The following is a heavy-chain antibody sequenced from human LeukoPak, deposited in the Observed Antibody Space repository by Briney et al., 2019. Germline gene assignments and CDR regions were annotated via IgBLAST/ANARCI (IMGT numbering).Heavy chain of an antibody. CDR2: ISAYNGNT. J-gene: IGHJ3*02. D-gene: IGHD6-6*01. CDR3: ASLIEYSSSRVRTDDAFDI. CDR1: GYTFTSYG. Sequence: GASVKVSCKASGYTFTSYGISWVRQAPGQGLEWMGWISAYNGNTNYAQKLQGRVTMTTDTSTSTAYMELRSLRSDDTDVYYCASLIEYSSSRVRTDDAFDIWGQGTVVTVSS. V-gene: IGHV1-18*01.